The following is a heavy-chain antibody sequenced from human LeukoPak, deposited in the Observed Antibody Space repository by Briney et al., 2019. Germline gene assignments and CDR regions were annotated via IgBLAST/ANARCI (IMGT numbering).Heavy chain of an antibody. V-gene: IGHV3-7*01. Sequence: GGSLRLSCAASRLTFRTYWMTWVRQAPGKGLEWVANIKQDGSEEYYVDSVKGRFTISRDNAKSSLYLQMSSLRAEDTAMYYCARELTPYSSTSTFDYWGQGTLVTVSS. J-gene: IGHJ4*02. CDR2: IKQDGSEE. CDR1: RLTFRTYW. CDR3: ARELTPYSSTSTFDY. D-gene: IGHD2-2*01.